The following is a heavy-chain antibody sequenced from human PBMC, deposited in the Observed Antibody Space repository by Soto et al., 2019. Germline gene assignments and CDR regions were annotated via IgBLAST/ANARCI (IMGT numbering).Heavy chain of an antibody. CDR2: ISYDGSNK. V-gene: IGHV3-30*18. CDR3: AKDPVGATHFDY. J-gene: IGHJ4*02. D-gene: IGHD1-26*01. Sequence: GGSLRLSCAASGFTFSSYGMHWVRQAPGKGLEWVAVISYDGSNKYYADSVKGRFTISRDNSKNTLYLQMNSLRAEDTAVYYCAKDPVGATHFDYWGQGTLVTVSS. CDR1: GFTFSSYG.